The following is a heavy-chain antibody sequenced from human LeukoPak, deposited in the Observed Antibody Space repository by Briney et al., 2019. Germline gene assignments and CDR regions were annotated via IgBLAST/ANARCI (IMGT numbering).Heavy chain of an antibody. Sequence: SETLSLTCTVSGGSISSGGYYWSWIRQHPGKGLEWIGYIYYSGSTYYNPSLKSRVTISVDTSKNQFSPKLSSVTAADTAVYYCARVDSSGGHFDYWGQGTLVTVSS. CDR1: GGSISSGGYY. D-gene: IGHD3-22*01. CDR2: IYYSGST. CDR3: ARVDSSGGHFDY. J-gene: IGHJ4*02. V-gene: IGHV4-31*03.